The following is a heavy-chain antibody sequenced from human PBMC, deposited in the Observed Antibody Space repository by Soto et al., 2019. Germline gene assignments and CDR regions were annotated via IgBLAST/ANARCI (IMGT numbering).Heavy chain of an antibody. Sequence: EVQLVETGGGLVQPGGSLRLSCAASGLTVSSTFMNWVRQPPGKGLEWVSVIYAGGGTYYADSVKGRFTISRDISRNTVYLHMDSIRAEDTAVYYCVGRWFDFWGQGTLVTVSS. CDR2: IYAGGGT. V-gene: IGHV3-53*02. CDR1: GLTVSSTF. J-gene: IGHJ5*01. CDR3: VGRWFDF.